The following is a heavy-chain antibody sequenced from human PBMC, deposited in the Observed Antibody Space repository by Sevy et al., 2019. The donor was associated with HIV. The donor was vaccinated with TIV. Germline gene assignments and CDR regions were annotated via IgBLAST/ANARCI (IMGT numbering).Heavy chain of an antibody. D-gene: IGHD6-19*01. V-gene: IGHV3-21*01. CDR3: ATARPYSSGWFGNWFDP. CDR1: GFTFSSYS. Sequence: GGSLRLSCAASGFTFSSYSMNWVRQAPGKGLEWVSSISSSSSYIYYADSVKGRFTISRDNAKNSLYLQMNSLRAEDTAVYYCATARPYSSGWFGNWFDPWGQGTLVTVSS. J-gene: IGHJ5*02. CDR2: ISSSSSYI.